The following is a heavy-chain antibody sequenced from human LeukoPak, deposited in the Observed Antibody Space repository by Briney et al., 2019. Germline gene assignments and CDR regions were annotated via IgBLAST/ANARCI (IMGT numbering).Heavy chain of an antibody. D-gene: IGHD5-12*01. CDR3: AREREVATITKGAYYFDY. V-gene: IGHV4-31*03. CDR2: IYYSGGT. J-gene: IGHJ4*02. CDR1: GGSISSGGYY. Sequence: SETLSLTCTVSGGSISSGGYYWHWIRQHPGKGLEWIGYIYYSGGTYYNPSLKSRVTISVDTSKNQFSLKLSSVTAADTAVYYCAREREVATITKGAYYFDYWGQGTLVTVSS.